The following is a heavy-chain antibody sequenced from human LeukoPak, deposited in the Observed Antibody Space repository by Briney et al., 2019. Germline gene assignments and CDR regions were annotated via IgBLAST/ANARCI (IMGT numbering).Heavy chain of an antibody. D-gene: IGHD2-15*01. Sequence: GGSLRLSCAASGFTFSSYSMNWVRQAPGKGLECVSSISSSSSYIYYADSVKGRFTISRDNAKNSLYLQMNSLRAEDTAVYYCARDHDIVVVVAAMGAFDIWGQGTMVTVSS. CDR1: GFTFSSYS. CDR3: ARDHDIVVVVAAMGAFDI. V-gene: IGHV3-21*01. CDR2: ISSSSSYI. J-gene: IGHJ3*02.